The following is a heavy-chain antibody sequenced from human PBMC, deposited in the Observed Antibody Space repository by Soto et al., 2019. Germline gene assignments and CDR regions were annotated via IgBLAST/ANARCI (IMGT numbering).Heavy chain of an antibody. Sequence: QVQLVQSGAEVKKPGSSVKVSCKASGGTFSSYTISWVRQAPGPGLEWMGRIIPILGIANYAQKFQGRVTITADKSTSTAYMELSSLRSEDTAVYYCAREWYSSIWRTGGWFDPWGQGTLVTVSS. V-gene: IGHV1-69*08. CDR2: IIPILGIA. CDR1: GGTFSSYT. J-gene: IGHJ5*02. CDR3: AREWYSSIWRTGGWFDP. D-gene: IGHD6-13*01.